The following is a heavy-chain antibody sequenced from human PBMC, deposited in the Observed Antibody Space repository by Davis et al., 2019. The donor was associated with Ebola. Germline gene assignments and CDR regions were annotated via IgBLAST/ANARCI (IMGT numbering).Heavy chain of an antibody. CDR3: ARGDCSGGSCPIDY. Sequence: AASVKVSCKASGYTFTSYAMHWVRQAPGQRLEWMGWINAGNGNTKYSQKFQGRVTITWDTSASTAYMELSSLRSEDTAVYYCARGDCSGGSCPIDYWGQGTLVTVSS. CDR1: GYTFTSYA. D-gene: IGHD2-15*01. V-gene: IGHV1-3*01. CDR2: INAGNGNT. J-gene: IGHJ4*02.